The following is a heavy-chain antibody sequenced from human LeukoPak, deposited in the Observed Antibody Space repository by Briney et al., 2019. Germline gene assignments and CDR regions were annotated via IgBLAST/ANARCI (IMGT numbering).Heavy chain of an antibody. CDR1: GFTFSSYW. CDR2: IYIDGSST. D-gene: IGHD6-19*01. V-gene: IGHV3-74*01. Sequence: GGSLRLSCAASGFTFSSYWMHWVRQAPGKGLVWVSRIYIDGSSTSYADSVKGRFTISRDNAKNTLYLQMNSLRAEDTAVYYCAKAPPRYSSGWSEYYFDYWGQGTLVTVSS. J-gene: IGHJ4*02. CDR3: AKAPPRYSSGWSEYYFDY.